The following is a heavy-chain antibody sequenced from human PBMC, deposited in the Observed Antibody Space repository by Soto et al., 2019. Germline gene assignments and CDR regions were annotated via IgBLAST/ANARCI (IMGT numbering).Heavy chain of an antibody. V-gene: IGHV3-7*01. Sequence: XGSLRLSCAASGFTFSSYWMSWVRQAPGKGLEWVANIKQDGSEKYYVDSVKGRFTISRDNAKNSLYLQMNSLRAEDTAVYYCARDRLYYYDSSGYVYDYWGQGTLVTAPQ. CDR1: GFTFSSYW. CDR2: IKQDGSEK. J-gene: IGHJ4*02. D-gene: IGHD3-22*01. CDR3: ARDRLYYYDSSGYVYDY.